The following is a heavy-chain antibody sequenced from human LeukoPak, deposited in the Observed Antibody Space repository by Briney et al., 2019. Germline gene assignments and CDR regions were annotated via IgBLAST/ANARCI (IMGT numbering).Heavy chain of an antibody. CDR3: AKDPVVVAATQYFQH. CDR2: ISGSGGST. Sequence: PGGSLRLSCAASGFTFSSYAMSWVRQAPGKGQEWVSAISGSGGSTYYADSVKGRFTISRDNSKNTLYLQMNSLRAEDTAVYYCAKDPVVVAATQYFQHWGQGTLVTVSS. CDR1: GFTFSSYA. V-gene: IGHV3-23*01. J-gene: IGHJ1*01. D-gene: IGHD2-15*01.